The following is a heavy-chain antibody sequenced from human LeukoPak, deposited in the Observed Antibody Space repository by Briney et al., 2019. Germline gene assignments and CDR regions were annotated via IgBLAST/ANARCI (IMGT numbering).Heavy chain of an antibody. Sequence: GGSLRLSCAASGFTFSTYWMHWVRQAPGKGLVWVSRTNADGSSTSYADSVKGRFTISRDNAKNTLYLQMNSLRADNTAVYYCARGGLEPVDYWGQGTLVTVSS. CDR2: TNADGSST. CDR1: GFTFSTYW. D-gene: IGHD1-1*01. V-gene: IGHV3-74*01. J-gene: IGHJ4*02. CDR3: ARGGLEPVDY.